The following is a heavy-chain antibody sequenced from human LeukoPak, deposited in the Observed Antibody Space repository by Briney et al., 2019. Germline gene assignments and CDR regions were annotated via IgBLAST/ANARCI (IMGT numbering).Heavy chain of an antibody. V-gene: IGHV3-43D*04. CDR2: ISWYGGST. CDR3: AKDKEYSGFGPILSGYYYGMDV. CDR1: GFTFDDYA. Sequence: GGSLRLSCAASGFTFDDYAMHWVRQAPGKGLEWVSLISWYGGSTYYADSVKGRFTISRDNSRHTLYLQMNSLGAEDTALYYCAKDKEYSGFGPILSGYYYGMDVWGKGTTVTVSS. J-gene: IGHJ6*04. D-gene: IGHD5-12*01.